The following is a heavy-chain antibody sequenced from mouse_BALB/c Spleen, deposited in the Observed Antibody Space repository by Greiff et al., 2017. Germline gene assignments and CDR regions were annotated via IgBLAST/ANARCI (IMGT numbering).Heavy chain of an antibody. V-gene: IGHV1-87*01. D-gene: IGHD1-1*01. Sequence: QVQLKQSGAELARPGASVKLSCKASGYTFTSYWMQWVKQRPGQGLEWIGAIYPGDGDTRYTQKFKGKATLTADKSSSTAYMQLSSLASEDSAVYYCARPYGSSYDAMDYWGQGTSVTVSS. CDR2: IYPGDGDT. CDR1: GYTFTSYW. J-gene: IGHJ4*01. CDR3: ARPYGSSYDAMDY.